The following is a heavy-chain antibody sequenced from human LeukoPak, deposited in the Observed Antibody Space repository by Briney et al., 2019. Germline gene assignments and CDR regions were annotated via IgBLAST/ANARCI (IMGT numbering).Heavy chain of an antibody. D-gene: IGHD3-10*01. CDR2: ISGDGGST. J-gene: IGHJ6*02. CDR1: GFTFDDYA. CDR3: AKEVESYDGSGTSTPAGKRKYYCYGMDV. Sequence: PGGSLRLSCAASGFTFDDYAMHWVRQAPGKGLEWVSLISGDGGSTYYADSVKGRFTISRDNSKNSLYLQMNSLRTEDTALYYCAKEVESYDGSGTSTPAGKRKYYCYGMDVWGQGTTVTVSS. V-gene: IGHV3-43*02.